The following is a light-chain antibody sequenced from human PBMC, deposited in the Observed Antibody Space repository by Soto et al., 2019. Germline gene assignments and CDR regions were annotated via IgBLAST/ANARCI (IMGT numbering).Light chain of an antibody. J-gene: IGKJ5*01. CDR2: DAS. CDR1: QSISRF. V-gene: IGKV1-39*01. CDR3: QQSYMDPIT. Sequence: DIQMTQSPSSLSASVGDRVTITCRASQSISRFLNWYQQKPGKAPNLLIYDASRLQSGVPSRFSGSGGGTDFTLSISSVQPEDFATYFCQQSYMDPITFGQGTRLEIK.